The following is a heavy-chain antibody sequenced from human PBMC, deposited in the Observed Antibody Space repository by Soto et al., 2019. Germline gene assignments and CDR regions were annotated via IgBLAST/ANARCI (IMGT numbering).Heavy chain of an antibody. V-gene: IGHV1-69*04. J-gene: IGHJ6*03. CDR3: AREYCSGGSCYVHYYYMDV. D-gene: IGHD2-15*01. CDR1: GGTFSSYT. CDR2: IIPILGIA. Sequence: ASVKVSCKASGGTFSSYTISWVRQAPGQGLEWMGRIIPILGIANYAQKFQGRVTITADKSTSTAYMELSSLRSEDTAVYYCAREYCSGGSCYVHYYYMDVWGKGTTVTVSS.